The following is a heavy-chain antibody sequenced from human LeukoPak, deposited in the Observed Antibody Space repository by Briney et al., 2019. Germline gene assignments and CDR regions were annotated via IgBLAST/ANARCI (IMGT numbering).Heavy chain of an antibody. D-gene: IGHD6-13*01. CDR1: GYSFTSYW. J-gene: IGHJ4*02. CDR2: IYPGDSDT. V-gene: IGHV5-51*01. CDR3: ASQYSSSWGGLNY. Sequence: GESLKISCKGSGYSFTSYWIGWVRQMPGKDVARMGIIYPGDSDTRYSPSFQGQVTISADKSISTAYLQWSSLKASDTAMYYCASQYSSSWGGLNYWGQGTLVTVSS.